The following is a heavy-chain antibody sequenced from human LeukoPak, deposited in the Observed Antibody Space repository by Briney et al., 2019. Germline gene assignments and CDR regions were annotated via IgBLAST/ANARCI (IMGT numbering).Heavy chain of an antibody. D-gene: IGHD2/OR15-2a*01. Sequence: GGSLRLSCAASGFTFNNYNMNWVRQAPGKGLEWVSYISSSSGTIYYADSVKGRFTISRDNAKNTLYLQMDSLRAEDTAVYYCARVGEYDSFDYWGQGTLVTVSS. V-gene: IGHV3-48*04. CDR1: GFTFNNYN. CDR2: ISSSSGTI. CDR3: ARVGEYDSFDY. J-gene: IGHJ4*02.